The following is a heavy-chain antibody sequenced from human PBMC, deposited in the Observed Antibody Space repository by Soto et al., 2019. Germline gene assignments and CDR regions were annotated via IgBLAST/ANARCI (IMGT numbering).Heavy chain of an antibody. Sequence: ASVKVSCKASGGTFSSYAISWVRQAPGQGLEWMGGIIPIFGTANYARKFQGRVTITADESTSTAYMELSSLRSEDTAVYYCARESTVFDAFDIWGQGTMVTVSS. V-gene: IGHV1-69*13. CDR2: IIPIFGTA. CDR1: GGTFSSYA. J-gene: IGHJ3*02. D-gene: IGHD4-17*01. CDR3: ARESTVFDAFDI.